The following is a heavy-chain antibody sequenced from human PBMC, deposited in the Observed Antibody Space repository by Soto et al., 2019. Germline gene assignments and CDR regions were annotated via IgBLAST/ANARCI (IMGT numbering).Heavy chain of an antibody. J-gene: IGHJ6*02. CDR1: GYTFTSYG. D-gene: IGHD6-13*01. Sequence: QVQLVQSGAEVKKPGASVKVSCKASGYTFTSYGISWVRQAPGQGLEWMGWISAYNGNTNYAQKLQGRVTMTTDTSTSTAYMELRSLRSDDTAVYYCARLRLIAAAGPDPSYYYGMDVWGQGTTVTVSS. CDR3: ARLRLIAAAGPDPSYYYGMDV. V-gene: IGHV1-18*04. CDR2: ISAYNGNT.